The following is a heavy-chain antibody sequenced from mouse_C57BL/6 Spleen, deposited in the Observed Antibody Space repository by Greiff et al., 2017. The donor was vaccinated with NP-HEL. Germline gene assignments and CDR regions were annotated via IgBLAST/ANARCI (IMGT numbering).Heavy chain of an antibody. D-gene: IGHD2-1*01. CDR3: AREEGFYYGNPYAMDY. V-gene: IGHV1-52*01. Sequence: QVQLQQPGAELVRPGSSVKLSCKASGYTFTSYWMHWVKQRPIQGLEWIGNIDPSDSETHYNQKFKDKATLTVDKSSSTAYMQLSSLTSEDSAVYYCAREEGFYYGNPYAMDYWGQGTAVTVSS. CDR1: GYTFTSYW. CDR2: IDPSDSET. J-gene: IGHJ4*01.